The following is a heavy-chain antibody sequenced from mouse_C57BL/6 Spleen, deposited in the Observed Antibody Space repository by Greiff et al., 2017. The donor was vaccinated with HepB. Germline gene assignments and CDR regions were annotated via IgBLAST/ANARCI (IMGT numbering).Heavy chain of an antibody. CDR1: GYAFSSYW. J-gene: IGHJ4*01. D-gene: IGHD3-2*02. V-gene: IGHV1-80*01. CDR2: IYPGDGDT. CDR3: ARLEDSSGYVYYAMDY. Sequence: QVQLQQSGAELVKPGASVKISCKASGYAFSSYWMNWVKQRPGKGLEWIGQIYPGDGDTNYNGKFKGKATLTADKSSSTAYMQLSSLTSEDSAVYFCARLEDSSGYVYYAMDYWGQGTSVTVSS.